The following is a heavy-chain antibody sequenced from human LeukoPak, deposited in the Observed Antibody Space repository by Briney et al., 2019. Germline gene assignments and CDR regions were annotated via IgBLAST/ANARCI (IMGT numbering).Heavy chain of an antibody. CDR1: GGSFSGYY. V-gene: IGHV4-34*01. D-gene: IGHD3-3*01. Sequence: PSETLSLTCAVYGGSFSGYYWSWIRQPPGKGLEWIGEINHSGSTNYNPSLKSRVTISVDTSKNQFSLKLSSVTAADTAVYYCASLVRLRFLEWLSDAKYSFDSGGQGTLVTFSS. CDR2: INHSGST. CDR3: ASLVRLRFLEWLSDAKYSFDS. J-gene: IGHJ4*02.